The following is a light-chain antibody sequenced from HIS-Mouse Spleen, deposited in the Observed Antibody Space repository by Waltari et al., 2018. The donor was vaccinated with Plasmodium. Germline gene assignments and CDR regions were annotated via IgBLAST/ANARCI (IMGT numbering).Light chain of an antibody. V-gene: IGKV3-15*01. CDR2: GAS. CDR3: QQYNNWSFT. Sequence: EIVMTQSPATLSLSPGERATLSCRANQSVSSTLAWYQQKPGQAPRLLIYGASTRATGIPARFSGSGSGTEFTLTISSLQSEDFAVYYCQQYNNWSFTFGPGTKVDIK. J-gene: IGKJ3*01. CDR1: QSVSST.